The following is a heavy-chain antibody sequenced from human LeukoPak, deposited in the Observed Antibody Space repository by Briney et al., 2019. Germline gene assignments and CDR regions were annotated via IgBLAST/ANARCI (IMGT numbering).Heavy chain of an antibody. D-gene: IGHD4-11*01. CDR1: GGSISSYY. Sequence: SETLSLTCTVSGGSISSYYWSWIRQPAGKGLEWIGRIYTSGSTNYNPSLKSRVTMSVDTSKNQFSLKLSSVTAADTAVYYCARERDSTVTTVLVWWFDPWGQGTLVTVSS. J-gene: IGHJ5*02. CDR3: ARERDSTVTTVLVWWFDP. V-gene: IGHV4-4*07. CDR2: IYTSGST.